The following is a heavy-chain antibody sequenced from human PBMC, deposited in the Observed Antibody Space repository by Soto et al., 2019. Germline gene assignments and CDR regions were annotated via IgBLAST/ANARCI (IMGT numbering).Heavy chain of an antibody. CDR3: ARDVSSIYCTGDRCFYQMDV. V-gene: IGHV1-2*06. CDR1: GYTFNGYY. Sequence: QVQLVQSGAEVKKPGASVKVSCECLGYTFNGYYIHWVRQAPGQGLEWMGRINPKSGGTDYAQRFQGRVTITREVITSYMELSSLTSDDTAVYYCARDVSSIYCTGDRCFYQMDVWGRGTTVTVSS. D-gene: IGHD2-8*02. J-gene: IGHJ6*02. CDR2: INPKSGGT.